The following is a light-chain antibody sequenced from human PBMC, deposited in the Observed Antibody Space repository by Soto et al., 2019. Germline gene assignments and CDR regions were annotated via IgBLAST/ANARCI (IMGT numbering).Light chain of an antibody. Sequence: QSALTQPASVSGSPGQSITISCAGTSGDVGAYNFVTWFQQHPGKVPKLIIYDVTDRPSGVSDRFSGSKSGNTASLTISGLLAEDEADYYCGSYTTINTMIFGGGTKFTVL. V-gene: IGLV2-14*01. CDR2: DVT. CDR1: SGDVGAYNF. J-gene: IGLJ2*01. CDR3: GSYTTINTMI.